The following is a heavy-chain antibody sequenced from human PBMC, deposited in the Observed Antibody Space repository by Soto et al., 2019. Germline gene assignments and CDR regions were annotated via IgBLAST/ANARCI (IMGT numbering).Heavy chain of an antibody. CDR3: ARDLGYSSGWT. D-gene: IGHD6-19*01. CDR1: GYTLTSNA. V-gene: IGHV1-3*01. CDR2: INAGNGNT. Sequence: GASVKVSCKESGYTLTSNAMRWVRQAPGQRLEWMGWINAGNGNTKYSQKFQGRVTITRDTSASTAYMELSSLRSEDTAVYYCARDLGYSSGWTWGQGTLVTVSS. J-gene: IGHJ5*02.